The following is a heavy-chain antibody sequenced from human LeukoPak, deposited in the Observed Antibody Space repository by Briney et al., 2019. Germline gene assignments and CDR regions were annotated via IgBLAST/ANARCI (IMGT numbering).Heavy chain of an antibody. Sequence: GGSLRLSCAASGFTFNGYDMHWVRQAPGKGLEWVALIRSDGSDKYYADSVKGRFTISRDNSKNTVFLQMNSLRAEDTAVYYCAKDIAAAGGPCAYWGRGTLVTVSS. CDR3: AKDIAAAGGPCAY. V-gene: IGHV3-30*02. CDR2: IRSDGSDK. D-gene: IGHD6-13*01. J-gene: IGHJ4*02. CDR1: GFTFNGYD.